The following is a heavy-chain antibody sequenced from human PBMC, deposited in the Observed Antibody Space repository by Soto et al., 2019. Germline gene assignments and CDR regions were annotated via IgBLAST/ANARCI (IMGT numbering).Heavy chain of an antibody. CDR2: IWFDGSNK. J-gene: IGHJ4*02. V-gene: IGHV3-33*01. CDR1: GFTFSSYG. Sequence: QVQLVESGGGVVQPGRSLRLSCAASGFTFSSYGMHWVRQAPGKGLEWVAVIWFDGSNKFYADSVKGRFTISRDNSKNTVSPHMNSLRDEDSAAYFCATTGPYWGQGTLVTVSS. CDR3: ATTGPY.